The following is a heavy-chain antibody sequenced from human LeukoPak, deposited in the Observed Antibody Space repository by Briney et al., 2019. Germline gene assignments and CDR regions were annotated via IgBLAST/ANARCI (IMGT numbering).Heavy chain of an antibody. J-gene: IGHJ4*02. V-gene: IGHV3-9*01. CDR2: ISWNSGSI. CDR1: GFTFDDYA. D-gene: IGHD3-10*01. CDR3: AKDMSSITMVRGGLDY. Sequence: PGGSLRLSCAASGFTFDDYAMHWVRQAPGKGLEWVSGISWNSGSIGYADSVKGRFTISRDNAKNSLYLQMNSLRAEDTALYYCAKDMSSITMVRGGLDYWGQGTLVTVSS.